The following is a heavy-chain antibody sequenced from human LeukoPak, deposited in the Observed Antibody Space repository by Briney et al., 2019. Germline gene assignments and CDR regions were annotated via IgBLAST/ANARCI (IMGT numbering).Heavy chain of an antibody. CDR1: GFTFSSYG. J-gene: IGHJ4*02. Sequence: GRSLRLSCAASGFTFSSYGMHWLRQAPGKGLEWVAVIWYDGSNKYYADSVKGRFTISRDNSKNTLYLQMNSLRAEDTAVYYCARDRVFTIFGHWGQGTLVTVSS. CDR3: ARDRVFTIFGH. CDR2: IWYDGSNK. V-gene: IGHV3-33*01. D-gene: IGHD3-3*01.